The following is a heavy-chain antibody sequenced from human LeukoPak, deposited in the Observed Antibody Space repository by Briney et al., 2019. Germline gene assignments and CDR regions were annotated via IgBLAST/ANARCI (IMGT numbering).Heavy chain of an antibody. J-gene: IGHJ4*02. CDR3: AKARDDSGNFYPIFDY. D-gene: IGHD3-22*01. CDR1: GFSVSNNF. CDR2: IYSGGNI. Sequence: GGSLRLSCAGSGFSVSNNFMTWVRQAPGKGLEWVSIIYSGGNIYYTDSVKGRFTISRDNSKNTLYLQMNSLRVEDTAVYYCAKARDDSGNFYPIFDYWGQGTLVTVSS. V-gene: IGHV3-66*01.